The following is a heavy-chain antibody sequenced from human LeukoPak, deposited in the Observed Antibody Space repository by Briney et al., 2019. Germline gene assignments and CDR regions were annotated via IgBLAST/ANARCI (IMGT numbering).Heavy chain of an antibody. Sequence: ASVKVSCKASGYTFTGYYMHWVRQAPGQGLEWMGWTNPNSGGTNYAQKFQGWVTMTRDTSISTAYMELSRLRSDDTAVYYCARGGRNYYDSSGPFGYWGQGTLVTVSS. CDR2: TNPNSGGT. V-gene: IGHV1-2*04. CDR3: ARGGRNYYDSSGPFGY. J-gene: IGHJ4*02. CDR1: GYTFTGYY. D-gene: IGHD3-22*01.